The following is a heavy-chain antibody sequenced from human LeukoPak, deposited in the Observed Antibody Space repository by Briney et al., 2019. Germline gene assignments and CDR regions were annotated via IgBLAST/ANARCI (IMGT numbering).Heavy chain of an antibody. Sequence: PGGSLRLSCAASGFTFSSYEMNWVRQAPGKGLEWVSYISSSGSTIYYADSVKGRFTISRDNAKNSLHLQMNSLRAEDTAVYYCARGALGYSYGYYYFDYWGQGTLVTVSS. D-gene: IGHD5-18*01. CDR3: ARGALGYSYGYYYFDY. V-gene: IGHV3-48*03. CDR1: GFTFSSYE. CDR2: ISSSGSTI. J-gene: IGHJ4*02.